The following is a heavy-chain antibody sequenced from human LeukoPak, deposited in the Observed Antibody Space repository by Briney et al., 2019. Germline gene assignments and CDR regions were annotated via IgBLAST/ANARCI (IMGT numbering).Heavy chain of an antibody. J-gene: IGHJ4*02. Sequence: GGSLRLSCAASGFTVSSNYMSWVRQAPGNGLEWVSVIDSGGSTYYADSVKGRFVISRDNSKNTLYLQMNSLRAEDTAVYYCAKDGTYYYDSSGYWLDYWGQGTLVTVSS. CDR2: IDSGGST. D-gene: IGHD3-22*01. V-gene: IGHV3-53*01. CDR1: GFTVSSNY. CDR3: AKDGTYYYDSSGYWLDY.